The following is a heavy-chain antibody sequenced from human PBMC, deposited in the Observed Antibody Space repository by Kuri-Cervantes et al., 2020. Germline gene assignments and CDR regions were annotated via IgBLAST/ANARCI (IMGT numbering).Heavy chain of an antibody. Sequence: ASVKVSCKASGYTFTSYYMHWVRQAPGQGLEWMGWMNPNSGNTGYAQKFQGRVTMTRNTSISTAYMELSSLRSDDTAVYYCASYSSWYIVHYYGMDVWGQGTTVTVSS. CDR3: ASYSSWYIVHYYGMDV. D-gene: IGHD6-13*01. CDR2: MNPNSGNT. J-gene: IGHJ6*02. V-gene: IGHV1-8*02. CDR1: GYTFTSYY.